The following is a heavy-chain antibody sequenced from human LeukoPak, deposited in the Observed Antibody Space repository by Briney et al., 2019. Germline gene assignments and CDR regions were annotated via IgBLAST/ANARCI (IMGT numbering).Heavy chain of an antibody. CDR1: GFTFTTYS. Sequence: GGSLRLSCVASGFTFTTYSMNWVRQAPGKGLEWVANINLDGSEKYYVDSVRGRFIISRDNAKNSLYLQMNSLRAEDTAVYFCARDNGYCTGGSCYHYYMDVWGKGTTVTISS. V-gene: IGHV3-7*01. CDR2: INLDGSEK. CDR3: ARDNGYCTGGSCYHYYMDV. J-gene: IGHJ6*03. D-gene: IGHD2-15*01.